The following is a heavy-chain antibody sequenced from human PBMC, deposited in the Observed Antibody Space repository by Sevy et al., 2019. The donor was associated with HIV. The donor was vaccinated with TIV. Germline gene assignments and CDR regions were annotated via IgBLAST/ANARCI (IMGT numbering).Heavy chain of an antibody. J-gene: IGHJ5*01. CDR2: IKSKSDGGTR. D-gene: IGHD3-9*01. Sequence: WGSLILSCAASGLTVSNAWMNWVRQAPGKGLEWVGRIKSKSDGGTRDLAAPVKGRVSISRDASRNTVSLEISSLKIEDTGMYYCAAGLGKSDFDSWGQGTLVTVSS. CDR3: AAGLGKSDFDS. CDR1: GLTVSNAW. V-gene: IGHV3-15*01.